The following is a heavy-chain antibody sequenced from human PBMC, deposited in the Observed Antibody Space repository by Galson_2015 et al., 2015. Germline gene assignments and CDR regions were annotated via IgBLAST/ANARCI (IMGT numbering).Heavy chain of an antibody. V-gene: IGHV5-51*01. D-gene: IGHD6-13*01. Sequence: QSGAEVKKPGESLKISCKGSGYSFTSYWIGWVRQMPGKGLEWMGIIYPGDPDTRYSLSFQGQVAISADKSISTAYLQWSSLKASDTAMYYCARHGILAAAGPYNGFDPWGQGTLVTVSS. J-gene: IGHJ5*02. CDR2: IYPGDPDT. CDR3: ARHGILAAAGPYNGFDP. CDR1: GYSFTSYW.